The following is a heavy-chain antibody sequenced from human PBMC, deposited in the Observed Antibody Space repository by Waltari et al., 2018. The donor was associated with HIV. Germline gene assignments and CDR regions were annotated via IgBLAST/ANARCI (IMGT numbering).Heavy chain of an antibody. D-gene: IGHD3-10*01. CDR3: AKDLVTRAFFYFYGMHV. CDR2: ISYDGHNK. Sequence: QVQLEESGGGVVQSGRSLRLTCVASGFNFSTFVLHWVRQAPGKGLEWVAVISYDGHNKQYADSVKGRFTISRDNSNSTLFLQMSSLRPDDTAVYFCAKDLVTRAFFYFYGMHVWGQGTTVTVSS. CDR1: GFNFSTFV. V-gene: IGHV3-30*18. J-gene: IGHJ6*02.